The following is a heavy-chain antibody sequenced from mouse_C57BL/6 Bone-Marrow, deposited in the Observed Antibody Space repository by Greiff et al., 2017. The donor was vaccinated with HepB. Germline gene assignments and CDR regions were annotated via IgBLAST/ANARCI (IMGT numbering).Heavy chain of an antibody. D-gene: IGHD2-5*01. CDR3: TRETYSSYEAWFAY. Sequence: VQLKQSGTVLARPGASVKMSCKTSGYTFTSHWMHWVKQRPGQGLEWIGAIYPGNSDTSYNQKFKGKAKLTAVTSASTAYMELSSLTNEDSAVYYCTRETYSSYEAWFAYWGQGTLVTVSA. V-gene: IGHV1-5*01. CDR2: IYPGNSDT. J-gene: IGHJ3*01. CDR1: GYTFTSHW.